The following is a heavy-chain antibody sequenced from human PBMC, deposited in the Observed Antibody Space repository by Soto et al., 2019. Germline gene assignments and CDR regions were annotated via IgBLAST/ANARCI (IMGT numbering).Heavy chain of an antibody. Sequence: QVQLQESGPGLVKPSGTLSLTCGVSGDSFRDVNWWTWVRQPPGKGLEWIGDILHTGSTDYSPSLRSRVTISIDTSRKEFSLNLTSVTATDTAVYYCARSPRRVDGKWYLDYWGQGVLVTVSS. D-gene: IGHD2-15*01. J-gene: IGHJ4*02. CDR1: GDSFRDVNW. V-gene: IGHV4-4*02. CDR2: ILHTGST. CDR3: ARSPRRVDGKWYLDY.